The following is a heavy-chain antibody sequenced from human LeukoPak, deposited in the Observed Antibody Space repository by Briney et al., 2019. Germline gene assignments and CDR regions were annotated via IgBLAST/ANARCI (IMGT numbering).Heavy chain of an antibody. CDR2: INSDGSST. CDR1: GFTFSSYW. CDR3: ARSPYYYDSSGFDLIYYMDV. J-gene: IGHJ6*03. Sequence: QSGGSLRLSCAASGFTFSSYWMHWVRQAPGKGLVWVSRINSDGSSTSYADSVKGRFTISRDNAKNSLYLQMNSLRAEDTAVYYCARSPYYYDSSGFDLIYYMDVWGKGTTVTVSS. D-gene: IGHD3-22*01. V-gene: IGHV3-74*01.